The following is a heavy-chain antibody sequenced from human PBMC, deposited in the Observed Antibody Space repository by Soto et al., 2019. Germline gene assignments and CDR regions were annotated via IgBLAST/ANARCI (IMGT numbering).Heavy chain of an antibody. D-gene: IGHD3-10*01. CDR3: ARGETLLWSGQLLKV. J-gene: IGHJ6*02. CDR1: GGSFSVYY. V-gene: IGHV4-34*01. CDR2: INHGGST. Sequence: SETLSLTCAVYGGSFSVYYWTWIRQPPGKGLEWIGEINHGGSTNYNPSLRSRITITVDTSKSQFSLNLSSVTAADTAVYYCARGETLLWSGQLLKVWGQGTTVTVSS.